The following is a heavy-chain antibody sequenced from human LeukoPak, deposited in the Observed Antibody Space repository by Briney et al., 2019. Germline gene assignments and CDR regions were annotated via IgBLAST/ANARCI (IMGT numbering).Heavy chain of an antibody. CDR2: INHSGST. CDR3: ARGLFYDSSGYYPYFFDY. J-gene: IGHJ4*02. V-gene: IGHV4-34*01. D-gene: IGHD3-22*01. Sequence: PSETLSLTCAVYGGSFSGYYWSWIRQPPGKGLEWIGEINHSGSTNYNPSLKSRVTISVDTSKNQFSLKLSSVTAADTAVYYCARGLFYDSSGYYPYFFDYWGQGTLVTVSS. CDR1: GGSFSGYY.